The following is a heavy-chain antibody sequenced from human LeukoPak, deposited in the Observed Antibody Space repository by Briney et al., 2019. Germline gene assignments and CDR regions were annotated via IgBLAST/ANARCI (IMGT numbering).Heavy chain of an antibody. CDR2: IYYSGST. CDR1: GGSISSYY. CDR3: ARERYYYDSSGYRRFDP. V-gene: IGHV4-59*01. J-gene: IGHJ5*02. Sequence: SETLSLTCTVSGGSISSYYWSWIRQPPGKGLEWIGYIYYSGSTNYNPSLKSRVTISVDTSKNQFSLKLSSVTAADTAVYYCARERYYYDSSGYRRFDPWGQGTLVTVSS. D-gene: IGHD3-22*01.